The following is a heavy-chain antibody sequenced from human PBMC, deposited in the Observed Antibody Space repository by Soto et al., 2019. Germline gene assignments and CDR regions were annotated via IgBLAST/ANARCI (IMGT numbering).Heavy chain of an antibody. CDR1: GGSFSGYY. Sequence: PSQTLRLTCAVYGGSFSGYYWSWIRQPPGKGLEWIGEINHSGSTNYNPSLKSRVTISVDTSKNQFSLKLSSVTAADTAVYYCAGRRPARIYYYYYMDVWGKGTTVTVSS. V-gene: IGHV4-34*01. J-gene: IGHJ6*03. CDR2: INHSGST. CDR3: AGRRPARIYYYYYMDV.